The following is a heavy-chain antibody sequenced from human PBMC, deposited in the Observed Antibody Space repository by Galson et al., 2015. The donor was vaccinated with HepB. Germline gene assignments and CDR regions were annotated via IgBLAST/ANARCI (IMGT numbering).Heavy chain of an antibody. CDR3: AKVSSEYSGYDYCFDY. CDR1: GFTFSSYA. CDR2: ISGSGGST. J-gene: IGHJ4*02. D-gene: IGHD5-12*01. V-gene: IGHV3-23*01. Sequence: SLRLSCAASGFTFSSYAMSWVRQAPGKGLEWVSAISGSGGSTYYADSVKGRFTISRDNSKNTLYLQMNSLRAEDTAVYYCAKVSSEYSGYDYCFDYWGQGTLVTVSS.